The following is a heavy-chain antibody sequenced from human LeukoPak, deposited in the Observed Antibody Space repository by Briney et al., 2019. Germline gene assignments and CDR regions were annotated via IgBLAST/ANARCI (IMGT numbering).Heavy chain of an antibody. J-gene: IGHJ4*02. CDR3: ARSLNYYDSSGPYYFDY. CDR1: GGSISSYY. CDR2: IYYSGST. Sequence: SETLSLTCTVSGGSISSYYWSWIRQPPGKGLEWIGYIYYSGSTNYNPSLKGRVTISVDTSKNQFSLKLSSVTAADTAVYYCARSLNYYDSSGPYYFDYWGQGTLVTVSS. V-gene: IGHV4-59*01. D-gene: IGHD3-22*01.